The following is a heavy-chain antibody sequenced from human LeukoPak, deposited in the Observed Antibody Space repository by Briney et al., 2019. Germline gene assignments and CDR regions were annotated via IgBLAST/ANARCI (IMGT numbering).Heavy chain of an antibody. J-gene: IGHJ3*02. Sequence: PGGSLRLSCAAAGLTFSSYAMDWVRQAPGKGLLCVSSVSGSGGRTYHADSVKGRFTISRDNSKNTLYLQMNSLRAEDTAVYYCARTSSGAFDTWGQGTMVTVSP. D-gene: IGHD6-25*01. CDR3: ARTSSGAFDT. CDR1: GLTFSSYA. V-gene: IGHV3-23*01. CDR2: VSGSGGRT.